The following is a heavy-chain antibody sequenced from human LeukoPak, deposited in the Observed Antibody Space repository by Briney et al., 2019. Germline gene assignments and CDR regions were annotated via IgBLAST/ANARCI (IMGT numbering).Heavy chain of an antibody. CDR1: GYTFTSYD. J-gene: IGHJ4*02. CDR3: ARGGGLRLGELSSSDY. V-gene: IGHV1-8*01. D-gene: IGHD3-16*02. CDR2: MNPNSGNT. Sequence: ASVKVSCKASGYTFTSYDINWVRQATGQGLEWMGWMNPNSGNTNYAQKLQGRVTMTTDTSTSTAYMELRSLRSDDTAVYYCARGGGLRLGELSSSDYWGQGTLVTVSS.